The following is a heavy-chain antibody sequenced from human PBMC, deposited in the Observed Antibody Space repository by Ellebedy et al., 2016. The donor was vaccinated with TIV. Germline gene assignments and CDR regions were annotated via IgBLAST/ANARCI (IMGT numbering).Heavy chain of an antibody. CDR1: GGSISSDGYY. CDR3: SRHTDYASEIY. J-gene: IGHJ4*02. Sequence: SETLSLXXTVSGGSISSDGYYWNWIRQHPEKGLEWIGYIHSSGRFYYNPSLRSRVTISQDTSKNHFSLRLSSVTAADTAVYYCSRHTDYASEIYWGQGTLVTVSS. CDR2: IHSSGRF. V-gene: IGHV4-31*03. D-gene: IGHD3-10*01.